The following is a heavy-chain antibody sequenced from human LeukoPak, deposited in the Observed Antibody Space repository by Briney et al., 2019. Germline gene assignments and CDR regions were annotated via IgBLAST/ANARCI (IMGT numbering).Heavy chain of an antibody. J-gene: IGHJ4*02. Sequence: GGSLRLSCAASGVTFSSYGMHWVRQAPGKGLEWVAVISYDGSNKYYADSVKGRFTISRDNSKNTLYLQMNSLRAEDTAVYYCAKNPSRGSGSYSDYWGQGTLVTVSS. D-gene: IGHD3-10*01. CDR3: AKNPSRGSGSYSDY. CDR2: ISYDGSNK. V-gene: IGHV3-30*18. CDR1: GVTFSSYG.